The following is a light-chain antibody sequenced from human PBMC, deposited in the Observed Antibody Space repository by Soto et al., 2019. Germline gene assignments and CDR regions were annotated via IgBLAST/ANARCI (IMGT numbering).Light chain of an antibody. V-gene: IGLV1-44*01. J-gene: IGLJ1*01. CDR2: SNN. CDR1: SSNIGSNT. Sequence: QSVLTQPPSASGTPGQRVTISCSGSSSNIGSNTVNWYQQLPGTAPKLLIYSNNQRPSVVPDRFSGSKSGTSASLAISGLQSEDEADYYCAAWDDSLSYVFGTGTKVTVL. CDR3: AAWDDSLSYV.